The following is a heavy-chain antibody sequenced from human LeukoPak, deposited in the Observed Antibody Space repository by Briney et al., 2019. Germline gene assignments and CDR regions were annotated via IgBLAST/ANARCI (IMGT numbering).Heavy chain of an antibody. V-gene: IGHV4-59*01. CDR3: ASGADYSNYYFNY. J-gene: IGHJ4*02. CDR2: IYYSGST. Sequence: SETLSLTCTVSGGSMSSYYWSWIRQPPGKGLEWIGYIYYSGSTNYNPSLKSRVTISVDTSRNQFSLKLSSVTAADTAVYYCASGADYSNYYFNYWGQGTLVTVSS. D-gene: IGHD4-11*01. CDR1: GGSMSSYY.